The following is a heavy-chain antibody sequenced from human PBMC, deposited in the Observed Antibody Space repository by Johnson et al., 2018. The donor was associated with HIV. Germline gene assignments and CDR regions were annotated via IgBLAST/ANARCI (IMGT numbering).Heavy chain of an antibody. J-gene: IGHJ3*02. V-gene: IGHV3-11*04. D-gene: IGHD3-22*01. CDR3: ARPYDSSGGGAFDI. CDR1: GFTFSDHY. Sequence: HVQLVESGGGLVQPGGSLRLSCAGSGFTFSDHYMSWVRQAPGKGLEWVSYISSSWSNIYYADSVKGRFTISRDNSKNTLYLQMNSLRAEDTAVYYCARPYDSSGGGAFDIWGQGTMVTVSS. CDR2: ISSSWSNI.